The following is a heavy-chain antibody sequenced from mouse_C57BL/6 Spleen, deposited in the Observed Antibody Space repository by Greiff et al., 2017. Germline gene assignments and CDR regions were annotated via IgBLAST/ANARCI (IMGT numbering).Heavy chain of an antibody. V-gene: IGHV1-7*01. CDR2: INPSSGYT. Sequence: VQLVESGAELAKPGASVKLSCKASGYTFTSYWMHWVKQRPGQGLEWIGYINPSSGYTKYNQKFKDKATVTADKSSSTAYMQLSSLTYEDAAVYYGAEGYGPSEDYAMGYWGQGTSVTVAS. CDR1: GYTFTSYW. CDR3: AEGYGPSEDYAMGY. D-gene: IGHD1-1*02. J-gene: IGHJ4*01.